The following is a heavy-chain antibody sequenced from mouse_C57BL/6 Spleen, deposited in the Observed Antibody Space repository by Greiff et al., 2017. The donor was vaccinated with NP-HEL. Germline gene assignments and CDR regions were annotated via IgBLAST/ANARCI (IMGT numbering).Heavy chain of an antibody. Sequence: EVQLQESGPGMVKPSQSLSLTCTVTGYSITSGYDWHWIRHFPGNKLEWMGYISYSGSTNYNPSLKSRISITHDTSKNHFFLKLNSVTTEDTATYYCASGWLHYAMDYWGQGTSVTVSS. CDR3: ASGWLHYAMDY. CDR2: ISYSGST. CDR1: GYSITSGYD. V-gene: IGHV3-1*01. J-gene: IGHJ4*01. D-gene: IGHD2-3*01.